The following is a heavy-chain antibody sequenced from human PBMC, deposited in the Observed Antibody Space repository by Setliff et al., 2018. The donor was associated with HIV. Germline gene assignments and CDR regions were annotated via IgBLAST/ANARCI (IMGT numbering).Heavy chain of an antibody. CDR3: VRDDNYFDTTGYYPYFDY. D-gene: IGHD3-22*01. V-gene: IGHV1-18*01. CDR2: IAGHNGDT. J-gene: IGHJ4*02. Sequence: ASVKVSCKASGYTFISFGISWVRQAPGQGLEWMGWIAGHNGDTKYDQMLQGRVTVAADISTSTVYMELRSLRSDDTAMYYCVRDDNYFDTTGYYPYFDYWGQGTQVTVSS. CDR1: GYTFISFG.